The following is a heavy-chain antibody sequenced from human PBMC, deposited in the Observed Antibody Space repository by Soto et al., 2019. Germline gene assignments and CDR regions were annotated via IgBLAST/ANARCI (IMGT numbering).Heavy chain of an antibody. CDR2: IIPIFGTA. J-gene: IGHJ2*01. Sequence: QVQLVQSGAEVKKPGSSVKVSCKASGGTFSSYSINWVRQAPGQGLEWMGGIIPIFGTATYAQKFQGRVTLTADESTSKVHMELRRLRNETTAGYYCARPFQSRPGGWYFELGGRGVLVPVYS. CDR3: ARPFQSRPGGWYFEL. V-gene: IGHV1-69*01. CDR1: GGTFSSYS. D-gene: IGHD3-16*01.